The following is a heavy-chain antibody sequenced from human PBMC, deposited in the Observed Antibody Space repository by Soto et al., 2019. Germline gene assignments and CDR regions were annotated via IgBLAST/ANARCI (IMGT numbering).Heavy chain of an antibody. D-gene: IGHD3-22*01. CDR1: GFTFSTSW. Sequence: GGSLRLSCGASGFTFSTSWMSWVRQAPGKGLEWVATINGSGGSKYYADSVKGRFTISRDNAENTLYLQMNSLRAEDTAVYYCAKVAGYYYDSSEVYWGQGTLVTVSS. CDR2: INGSGGSK. CDR3: AKVAGYYYDSSEVY. V-gene: IGHV3-23*01. J-gene: IGHJ4*02.